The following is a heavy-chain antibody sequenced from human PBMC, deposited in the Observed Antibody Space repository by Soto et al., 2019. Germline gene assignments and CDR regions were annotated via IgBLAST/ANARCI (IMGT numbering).Heavy chain of an antibody. J-gene: IGHJ6*03. CDR3: AREAFNSSSGFLLYYYYMDV. V-gene: IGHV1-8*01. CDR1: GYTFTSHD. Sequence: ASVKVSCKASGYTFTSHDINWVRQATGQGLEWMGWMNPNSGNTGYAQKFQGRVTMTRNTSISTAYMELSSLRSEDTAVYYCAREAFNSSSGFLLYYYYMDVWGKGTTVTVSS. D-gene: IGHD6-6*01. CDR2: MNPNSGNT.